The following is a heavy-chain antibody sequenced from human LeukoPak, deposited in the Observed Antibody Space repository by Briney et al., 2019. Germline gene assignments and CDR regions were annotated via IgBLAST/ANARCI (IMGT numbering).Heavy chain of an antibody. CDR2: ISDSGGST. CDR1: GFTFSSYA. J-gene: IGHJ4*02. CDR3: ARVSVFGVVITSPFDY. D-gene: IGHD3-3*01. V-gene: IGHV3-23*01. Sequence: GSLRLSCAASGFTFSSYAMSWVRQAPGKGLEWVSAISDSGGSTYYADSVKGRFTISRDNSKNTLYLQMNSLRAEDTAVYYCARVSVFGVVITSPFDYWGQGTLVTVSS.